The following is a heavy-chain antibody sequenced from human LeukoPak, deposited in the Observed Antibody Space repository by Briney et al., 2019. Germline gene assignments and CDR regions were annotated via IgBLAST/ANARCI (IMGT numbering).Heavy chain of an antibody. CDR3: TTTSRILAYCGGDCSSSYYFDY. D-gene: IGHD2-21*02. CDR1: GFTFSSYA. Sequence: PGGSLRLSCAASGFTFSSYAMHWVRQAPGKGLEWVAVISYDGSNKYYADSVKGRFTISRDNSKNTLYLQMNSLSAEDTAVYYCTTTSRILAYCGGDCSSSYYFDYWGQGTLVTVSS. J-gene: IGHJ4*02. CDR2: ISYDGSNK. V-gene: IGHV3-30-3*01.